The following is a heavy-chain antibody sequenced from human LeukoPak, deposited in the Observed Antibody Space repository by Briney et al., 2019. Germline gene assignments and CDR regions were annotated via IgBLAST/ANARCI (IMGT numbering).Heavy chain of an antibody. Sequence: SETLSLTCTVAGGSISSYYWSWIRQPAGKGLEWIGRIYTSGSTNYNPSLKSRVTISVDTSKNQFSLKLSSVTAADTAVYHCARSPLVVVVPAAKPQLLWYGMDVWGQGTTVTVSS. V-gene: IGHV4-4*07. CDR2: IYTSGST. CDR3: ARSPLVVVVPAAKPQLLWYGMDV. D-gene: IGHD2-2*01. CDR1: GGSISSYY. J-gene: IGHJ6*02.